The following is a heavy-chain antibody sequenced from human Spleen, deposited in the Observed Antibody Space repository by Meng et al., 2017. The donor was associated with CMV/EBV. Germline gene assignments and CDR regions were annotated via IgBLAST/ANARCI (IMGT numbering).Heavy chain of an antibody. V-gene: IGHV3-30*04. CDR2: ISYDGSNK. J-gene: IGHJ4*02. CDR3: ARGGFREPLTMIVVEHRLDY. Sequence: LSLTCAASGFTFSSYAMHWVRQAPGKGLEWVAVISYDGSNKYYADSVKGRFTISRDDSKNTLFLQMNSLSAEDTAVYYCARGGFREPLTMIVVEHRLDYWGQGTLVTVSS. CDR1: GFTFSSYA. D-gene: IGHD3-22*01.